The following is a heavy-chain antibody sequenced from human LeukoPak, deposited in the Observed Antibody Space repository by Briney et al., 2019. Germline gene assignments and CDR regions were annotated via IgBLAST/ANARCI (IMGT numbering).Heavy chain of an antibody. J-gene: IGHJ6*03. CDR1: GFTFSSYG. Sequence: PGGSLRLSCAASGFTFSSYGMHWVRQAPGKGLEWVAFIRYDGSNKYYADSVKGRFTISRDNSKNTLYLQMNSLRAEDTAVYYCAKDSQGRDYDFWSGYHHYYMDVWGKGTTVTVSS. D-gene: IGHD3-3*01. CDR2: IRYDGSNK. CDR3: AKDSQGRDYDFWSGYHHYYMDV. V-gene: IGHV3-30*02.